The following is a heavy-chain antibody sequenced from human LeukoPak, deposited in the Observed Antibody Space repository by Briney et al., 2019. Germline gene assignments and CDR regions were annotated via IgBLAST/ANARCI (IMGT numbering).Heavy chain of an antibody. CDR2: TSYDGSNK. J-gene: IGHJ6*03. V-gene: IGHV3-30*04. D-gene: IGHD5-12*01. CDR3: ARSLATSYYYMDV. CDR1: GFTFSNYA. Sequence: GRSLRLSCAASGFTFSNYAMHWVRQAPGKGLEWVAVTSYDGSNKFYADSVKGRFTISRDNSKNTLHLQMNSLRAEDTAVYYCARSLATSYYYMDVWGKGTTVTVSS.